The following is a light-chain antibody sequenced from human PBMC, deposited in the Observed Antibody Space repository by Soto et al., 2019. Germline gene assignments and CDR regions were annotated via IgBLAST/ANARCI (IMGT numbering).Light chain of an antibody. CDR1: QSVRSN. CDR2: GAT. CDR3: QQYNNWPRT. Sequence: EIVLTQSPGTLSLSTGERATLSCRASQSVRSNLAWYQQKPGQAPRLLIHGATTRATGIPARFSGSGSGTEFTLTISSLQSEDFAVYYCQQYNNWPRTFGQGTKVDIK. J-gene: IGKJ1*01. V-gene: IGKV3-15*01.